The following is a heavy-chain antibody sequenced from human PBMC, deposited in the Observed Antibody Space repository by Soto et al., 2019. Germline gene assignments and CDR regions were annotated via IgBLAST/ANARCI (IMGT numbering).Heavy chain of an antibody. CDR3: ARTVAGSFDY. D-gene: IGHD6-19*01. Sequence: QVQLVQSGAEVKKPGASVKVSCKASGYTFTGYYMHWVRQAPGQGLEWMGGIIPIFGTANYAQKFQGRVTITGDESTSTAYMELSSLRSEDTAVNYCARTVAGSFDYWGQGTLVTVSS. CDR2: IIPIFGTA. V-gene: IGHV1-69*01. CDR1: GYTFTGYY. J-gene: IGHJ4*02.